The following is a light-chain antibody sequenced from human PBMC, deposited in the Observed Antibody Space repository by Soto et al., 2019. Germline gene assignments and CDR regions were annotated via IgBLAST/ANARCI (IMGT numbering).Light chain of an antibody. J-gene: IGKJ1*01. V-gene: IGKV3-15*01. CDR2: GAS. CDR3: QQYNKWRR. Sequence: EIVMTQSPATLSVSPGERATLSCRASQSVSSNLAWYQQKPGQAPRLLIYGASTRATGIPARFSGSGSGTEFTLNISSLHSEDFAFYYYQQYNKWRRVGQGTKVAIK. CDR1: QSVSSN.